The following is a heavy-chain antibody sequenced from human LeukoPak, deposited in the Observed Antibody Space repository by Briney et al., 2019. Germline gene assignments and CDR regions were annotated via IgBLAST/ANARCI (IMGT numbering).Heavy chain of an antibody. CDR3: ARNSDSTSSHVYGSGGGPPGY. J-gene: IGHJ4*02. CDR1: GGTFSSYA. D-gene: IGHD6-6*01. Sequence: SVKVSCKASGGTFSSYAISWVRQAPGQGLEWMGGIIPIFGTANYAQKFQGRVTITADESTSTAYMELSRLRSEDTAVYYCARNSDSTSSHVYGSGGGPPGYWGQGTLVTVSS. V-gene: IGHV1-69*01. CDR2: IIPIFGTA.